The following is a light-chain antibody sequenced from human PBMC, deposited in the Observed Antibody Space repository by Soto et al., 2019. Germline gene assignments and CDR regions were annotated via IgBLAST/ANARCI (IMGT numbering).Light chain of an antibody. Sequence: EIVLTQSPAILSMSPGERATLSCRASQSVSSYFAWYQQKPGQAPRLLIYDASNRATGVPARFSGSGSGTDFTLTISSLEPEDFAVYYCQQRRSWPVTFGQGT. CDR1: QSVSSY. J-gene: IGKJ1*01. CDR3: QQRRSWPVT. V-gene: IGKV3-11*01. CDR2: DAS.